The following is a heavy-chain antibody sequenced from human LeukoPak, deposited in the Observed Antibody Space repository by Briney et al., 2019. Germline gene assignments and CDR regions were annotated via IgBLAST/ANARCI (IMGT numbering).Heavy chain of an antibody. CDR3: ARDGGYSGSTISYYYYMDV. Sequence: ASVKVSCKASGYTFTGYYMHWVRQAPGQGLEWMGWINPNSGGTNYAQKFQGRVTMTRDTSISTAYMELSRLRSDDTAVYYCARDGGYSGSTISYYYYMDVWGKGTTVTVSS. V-gene: IGHV1-2*02. J-gene: IGHJ6*03. CDR1: GYTFTGYY. D-gene: IGHD5-12*01. CDR2: INPNSGGT.